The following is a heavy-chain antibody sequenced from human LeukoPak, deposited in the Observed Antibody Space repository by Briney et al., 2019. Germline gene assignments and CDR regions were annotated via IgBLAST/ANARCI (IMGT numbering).Heavy chain of an antibody. V-gene: IGHV4-61*02. CDR2: IYTSGST. J-gene: IGHJ4*02. CDR3: ARAWIFGLGGFDY. D-gene: IGHD3/OR15-3a*01. CDR1: GGSISSGSYY. Sequence: SQTLSLTCTVSGGSISSGSYYWSWIRQPAGKGLEWIGRIYTSGSTNYNPPLKSRVTISVDTSKNQFSLKLSSVTAADTAVYYCARAWIFGLGGFDYWGQGTLVTVSS.